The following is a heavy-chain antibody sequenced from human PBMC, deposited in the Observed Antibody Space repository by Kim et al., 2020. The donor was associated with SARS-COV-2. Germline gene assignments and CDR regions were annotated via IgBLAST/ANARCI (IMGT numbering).Heavy chain of an antibody. CDR3: ARESSLRADY. J-gene: IGHJ4*02. Sequence: GGSLRLSCAASGFSFSTYDMSWVRQAPEKGLEWVSAITGRYGSTFYADSVKGRFIISRDNSRNTLFLQLNSLRAEDTALYYCARESSLRADYWGQGTLVT. CDR1: GFSFSTYD. CDR2: ITGRYGST. V-gene: IGHV3-23*01. D-gene: IGHD2-2*01.